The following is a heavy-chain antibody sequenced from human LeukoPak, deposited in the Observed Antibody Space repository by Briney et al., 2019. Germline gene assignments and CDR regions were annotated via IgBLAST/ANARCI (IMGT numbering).Heavy chain of an antibody. CDR1: GFSFSSYG. CDR2: IGGSGVST. CDR3: AETNNDFGGACIE. V-gene: IGHV3-23*01. J-gene: IGHJ4*02. D-gene: IGHD3-3*01. Sequence: QSGGSLRLFCAASGFSFSSYGMNWVSQAPGKGLEWVSGIGGSGVSTNYANSVKGRFTISRDNSRNTLYMHMNSLRAEDTAVYYCAETNNDFGGACIEWGQRTLVTVSS.